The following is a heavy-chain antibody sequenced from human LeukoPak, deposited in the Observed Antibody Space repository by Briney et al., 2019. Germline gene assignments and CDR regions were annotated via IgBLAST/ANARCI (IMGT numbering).Heavy chain of an antibody. CDR1: GFTFSSYA. CDR3: ARDKLYSSSWYHGMDV. D-gene: IGHD6-13*01. CDR2: ISYDGSNK. Sequence: PGGSLRLSCAASGFTFSSYAMHWVRQAPGKGLEWVAVISYDGSNKYYADSVKGRFTISRDNSKNTLYLQTNSLRAEDTAVYYCARDKLYSSSWYHGMDVWGQGTTVTVSS. V-gene: IGHV3-30-3*01. J-gene: IGHJ6*02.